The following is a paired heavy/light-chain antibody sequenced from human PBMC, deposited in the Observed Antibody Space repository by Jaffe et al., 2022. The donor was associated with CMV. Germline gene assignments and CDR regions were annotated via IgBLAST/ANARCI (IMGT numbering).Light chain of an antibody. V-gene: IGKV1-33*01. CDR2: DAS. CDR1: LDISNY. J-gene: IGKJ1*01. Sequence: DIQMTQSPSSLSASVGDRVTITCQASLDISNYLNWYQHKPGKAPKLLIYDASNLEAGVPSRFSGSRSATDFSFTISSLQPEDIATYYCQQYDTLPWTFGQGTKVEIK. CDR3: QQYDTLPWT.
Heavy chain of an antibody. D-gene: IGHD6-13*01. CDR1: GFSFSTYG. J-gene: IGHJ5*02. V-gene: IGHV3-33*08. CDR2: IWYNGKYK. Sequence: QVQLVESGGGVVQPGRSLRLSCTASGFSFSTYGMHWVRQAPGKGLEWVAAIWYNGKYKNYSDSVKGRFTVSRDNSKDTVYLQMNSLRAGDTALYYCARDRIPAAGTGGVFDPWGQGTLVTVSS. CDR3: ARDRIPAAGTGGVFDP.